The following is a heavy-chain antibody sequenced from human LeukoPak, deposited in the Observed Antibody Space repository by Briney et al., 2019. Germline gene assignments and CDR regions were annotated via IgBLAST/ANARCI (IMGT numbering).Heavy chain of an antibody. D-gene: IGHD1-26*01. Sequence: GESLKISCKGSGYSFTSYWIGWVRQMPGKGLEWMGIIYPGDSDTRYSPSFQGQVTTSAGKSIRTAYLQWSSLTASDTAMYYCARRVGATNSFVYWGQGTLVTVSS. V-gene: IGHV5-51*01. CDR1: GYSFTSYW. J-gene: IGHJ4*02. CDR3: ARRVGATNSFVY. CDR2: IYPGDSDT.